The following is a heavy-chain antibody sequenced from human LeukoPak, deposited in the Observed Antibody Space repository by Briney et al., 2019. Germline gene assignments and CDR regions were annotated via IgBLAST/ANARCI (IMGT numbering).Heavy chain of an antibody. CDR1: GGSISSGDYY. CDR2: IYYSGST. V-gene: IGHV4-61*08. Sequence: PSQTLSLTCTVSGGSISSGDYYWSWIRQPPGEGLEWIGYIYYSGSTNYNPSLKSRVTISVDTSKDQFSLKLSSVTAADTAVYYCARVSAGAAAGYFDYWGQGTLVTVSS. J-gene: IGHJ4*02. D-gene: IGHD6-13*01. CDR3: ARVSAGAAAGYFDY.